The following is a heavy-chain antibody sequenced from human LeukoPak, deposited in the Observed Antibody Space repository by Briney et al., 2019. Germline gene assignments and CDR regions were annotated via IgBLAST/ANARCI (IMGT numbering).Heavy chain of an antibody. CDR2: IYYSGST. J-gene: IGHJ4*02. Sequence: SETLSLTCTVSGGSISSYYWSWIRQPPGKGLEWIGYIYYSGSTNYNPSLKSRVTISVDTSKNQFSLKLSSVTAANTAVYYCARGARRPLVYWGQGTLVTVSS. CDR1: GGSISSYY. CDR3: ARGARRPLVY. V-gene: IGHV4-59*01. D-gene: IGHD2-8*02.